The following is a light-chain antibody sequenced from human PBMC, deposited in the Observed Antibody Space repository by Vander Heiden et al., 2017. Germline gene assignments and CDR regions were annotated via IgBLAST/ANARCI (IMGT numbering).Light chain of an antibody. CDR2: AAS. V-gene: IGKV1-39*01. J-gene: IGKJ2*02. Sequence: DVQSRRPPSSLSASVGDSVTITCRTSQRVGTRLNWYQQKPGKAPNLLIHAASNLQSGVPSRFIGDGSGTDSTLTISSLRTDDFATYFCQQSYSGPRIFGPGTRLEMK. CDR1: QRVGTR. CDR3: QQSYSGPRI.